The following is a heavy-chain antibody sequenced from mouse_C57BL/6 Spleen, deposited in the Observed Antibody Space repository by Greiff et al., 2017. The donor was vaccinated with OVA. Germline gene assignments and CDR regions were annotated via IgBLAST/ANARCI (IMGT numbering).Heavy chain of an antibody. D-gene: IGHD1-1*01. CDR3: YYYGSSYGYFDV. Sequence: EVQLQQSGPELVKPGASVKISCKASGYTFTDYYMNWVKQSHGKSLEWIGDINPNNGGTSYNQKFKGKATLTVDKSSSTAYMELRSLTSEDSAVYYCYYYGSSYGYFDVWGTGTRVTVSS. J-gene: IGHJ1*03. V-gene: IGHV1-26*01. CDR2: INPNNGGT. CDR1: GYTFTDYY.